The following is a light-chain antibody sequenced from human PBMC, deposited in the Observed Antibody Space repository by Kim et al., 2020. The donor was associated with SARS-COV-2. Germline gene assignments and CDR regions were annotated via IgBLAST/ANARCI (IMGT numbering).Light chain of an antibody. Sequence: ETVMTQSPATLSVSPGERATLSCRASQSVSSYLAWYQQKPGQAPRLLIFDASNRATGIPARFSGSGSGTEFTLTISSLEPEDFAVYYCQQRRNWPPTFGGGTKVDIK. J-gene: IGKJ4*01. CDR3: QQRRNWPPT. CDR2: DAS. CDR1: QSVSSY. V-gene: IGKV3-11*01.